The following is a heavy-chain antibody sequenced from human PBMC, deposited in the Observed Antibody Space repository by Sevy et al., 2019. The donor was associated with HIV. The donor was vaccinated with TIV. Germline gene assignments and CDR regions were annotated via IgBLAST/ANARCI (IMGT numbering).Heavy chain of an antibody. V-gene: IGHV3-7*01. CDR1: GLTFSNYW. J-gene: IGHJ4*02. Sequence: WGSLRLSCAASGLTFSNYWMAWVRQAPGKGLEWVANIKQGGDTKHYVDSVKGRFTISRDNAKNLVFLQMNTLTAEDMAVYYCARDEYGSLASWGQGILVTVSS. CDR2: IKQGGDTK. CDR3: ARDEYGSLAS. D-gene: IGHD6-13*01.